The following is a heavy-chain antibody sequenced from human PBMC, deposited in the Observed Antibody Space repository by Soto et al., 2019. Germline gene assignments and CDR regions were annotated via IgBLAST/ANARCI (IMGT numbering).Heavy chain of an antibody. Sequence: PSETLSLTCAVSGGSISSGGYSWSWIRQPPGKGLEWIGYIYHSGSTYYNPSLKSRVTISVDRSKNQFSLKLSSVTAADTAVYYCARDGDYGSFDYWGQGTLVTVSS. D-gene: IGHD4-17*01. CDR1: GGSISSGGYS. CDR2: IYHSGST. J-gene: IGHJ4*02. V-gene: IGHV4-30-2*01. CDR3: ARDGDYGSFDY.